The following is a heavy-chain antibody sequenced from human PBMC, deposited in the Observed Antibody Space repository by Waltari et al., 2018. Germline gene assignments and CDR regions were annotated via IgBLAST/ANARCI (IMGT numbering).Heavy chain of an antibody. CDR2: IRSKAYGGTT. J-gene: IGHJ4*02. CDR1: GFTFGDYA. Sequence: EVQLVESGGGLVQPGRSLRLSCTASGFTFGDYAMSWFRQAPGKGLEWVGFIRSKAYGGTTEYAASVKGRFTISRDDSKSIAYLQMNSLKTEDTAVYYCTSSSFIVATIGFDYWGQGTLVTVSS. V-gene: IGHV3-49*03. CDR3: TSSSFIVATIGFDY. D-gene: IGHD5-12*01.